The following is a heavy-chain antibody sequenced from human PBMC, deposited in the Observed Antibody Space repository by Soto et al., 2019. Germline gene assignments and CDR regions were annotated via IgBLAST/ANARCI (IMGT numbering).Heavy chain of an antibody. CDR3: AREIGYQNWFDP. CDR2: IYYSGST. J-gene: IGHJ5*02. D-gene: IGHD2-15*01. V-gene: IGHV4-31*03. Sequence: SETLSLTSTVSGGSISSGGYYWSWIRQHPGKGLEWIGYIYYSGSTYYNPSLKSRVTISVDTSKNQFSLKLSSVTAADTAVYYCAREIGYQNWFDPWGQGTLVTVSS. CDR1: GGSISSGGYY.